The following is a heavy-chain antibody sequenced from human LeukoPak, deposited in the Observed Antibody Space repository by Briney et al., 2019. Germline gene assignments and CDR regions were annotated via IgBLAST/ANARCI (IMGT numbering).Heavy chain of an antibody. J-gene: IGHJ4*02. V-gene: IGHV1-46*01. Sequence: TSVKVSCKASGYTFTNYYMHWVRQAPGQGLEWMGIINPSGGSTSYAQKFQGRVTMTRDTSTSTAYMELRSLRSDDTAVYYCARDHGPTYYYDSSGYYPFDYWGQGTLVTVSS. CDR3: ARDHGPTYYYDSSGYYPFDY. CDR2: INPSGGST. D-gene: IGHD3-22*01. CDR1: GYTFTNYY.